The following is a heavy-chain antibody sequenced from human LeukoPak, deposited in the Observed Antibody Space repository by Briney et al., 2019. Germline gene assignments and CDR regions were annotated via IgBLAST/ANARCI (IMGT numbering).Heavy chain of an antibody. Sequence: SVKVSCKASGGTFSSYAISWVRQAPGQGLEWMGGIIPIFGTANYAQKFQGRVTITADESTSTAYMELSSLRSEDTAVYYCARGRNRIGYCSSTSCYTPDDYWGQGTLVTVSS. D-gene: IGHD2-2*02. V-gene: IGHV1-69*01. J-gene: IGHJ4*02. CDR2: IIPIFGTA. CDR1: GGTFSSYA. CDR3: ARGRNRIGYCSSTSCYTPDDY.